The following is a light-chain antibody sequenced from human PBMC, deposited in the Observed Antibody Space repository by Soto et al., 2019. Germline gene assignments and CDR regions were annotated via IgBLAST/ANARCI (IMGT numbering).Light chain of an antibody. CDR2: FGS. V-gene: IGKV2-28*01. Sequence: EIVMTQSPLTLPVTPGEPTSMSCRSSQSLLYKNTYNYLDWYVQKPGQSPQLLIYFGSNRAPGVPDRFSGSGSGTDFTLKINRVEAEDVGTYYCMQALQSLTFGQGTRLEIQ. CDR1: QSLLYKNTYNY. CDR3: MQALQSLT. J-gene: IGKJ5*01.